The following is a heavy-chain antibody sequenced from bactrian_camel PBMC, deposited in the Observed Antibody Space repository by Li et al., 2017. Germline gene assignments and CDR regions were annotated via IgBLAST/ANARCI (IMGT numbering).Heavy chain of an antibody. CDR3: VTGPDSDSPHYFEA. Sequence: VQLVESGGGSVQAGGSLSLSCAASGSPDSYFCMGYFRQIPGKGREAVAVLGRDGLSTFADSVKGRFTISKDNAKSTVYLQMNSLSSDDTALYYCVTGPDSDSPHYFEAWGQGTQVTVS. D-gene: IGHD4*01. CDR1: GSPDSYFC. J-gene: IGHJ6*01. CDR2: LGRDGLS. V-gene: IGHV3S9*01.